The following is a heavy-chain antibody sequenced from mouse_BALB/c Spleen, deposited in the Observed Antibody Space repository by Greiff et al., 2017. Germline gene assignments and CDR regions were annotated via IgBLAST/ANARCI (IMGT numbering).Heavy chain of an antibody. CDR3: ASPSYDGYPFAY. CDR2: IWSGGST. V-gene: IGHV2-2*02. Sequence: VQLVESGPGLVQPSQSLSITCTVSGFSLTSYGVHWVRQSPGKGLEWLGVIWSGGSTDYNAAFISRLSITKDNSKSQVFFKMNSLQANDTAIYYCASPSYDGYPFAYWGQGTLVTVSA. J-gene: IGHJ3*01. CDR1: GFSLTSYG. D-gene: IGHD2-3*01.